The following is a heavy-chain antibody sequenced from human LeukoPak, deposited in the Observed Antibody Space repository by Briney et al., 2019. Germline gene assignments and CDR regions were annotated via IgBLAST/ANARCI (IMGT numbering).Heavy chain of an antibody. D-gene: IGHD2-15*01. CDR1: GYTFTSYG. CDR3: ARVGCSGGSCYHNFDY. Sequence: GASVKVSCKASGYTFTSYGISWVRQAPGQALEWMGWISAYNGNKNYAQKLKGRVTMTTDTSTSTAYMELRSLRSDDTAVYYCARVGCSGGSCYHNFDYWGQGTLVTVSS. CDR2: ISAYNGNK. J-gene: IGHJ4*02. V-gene: IGHV1-18*01.